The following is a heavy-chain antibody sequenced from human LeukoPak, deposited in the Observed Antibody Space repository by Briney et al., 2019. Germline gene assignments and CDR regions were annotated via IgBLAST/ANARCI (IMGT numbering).Heavy chain of an antibody. J-gene: IGHJ6*02. CDR2: IYYSGST. Sequence: SETLSLTCTVSGGSISSYYWSWIRQPPGKGLEWIGYIYYSGSTNYNPSLESRVTISVDTSKNQFSLKLSSVTAADTAVYYCARTYSYGYLYGMDVWGQGTTVTVSS. D-gene: IGHD5-18*01. V-gene: IGHV4-59*01. CDR3: ARTYSYGYLYGMDV. CDR1: GGSISSYY.